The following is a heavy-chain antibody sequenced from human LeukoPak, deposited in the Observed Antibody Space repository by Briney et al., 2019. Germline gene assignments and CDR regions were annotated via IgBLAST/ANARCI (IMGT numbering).Heavy chain of an antibody. J-gene: IGHJ1*01. CDR3: ASAAAGTSTEYFQH. D-gene: IGHD6-13*01. CDR1: GGSISSSSYY. CDR2: IYYSGST. V-gene: IGHV4-39*01. Sequence: SETVSLTCTVSGGSISSSSYYWGWIRQPPGKGLEWIGSIYYSGSTYYNPSLKSRVTISVDTSKNQFSLKLSSVTAADTAVYYCASAAAGTSTEYFQHWGQSTVVTVSS.